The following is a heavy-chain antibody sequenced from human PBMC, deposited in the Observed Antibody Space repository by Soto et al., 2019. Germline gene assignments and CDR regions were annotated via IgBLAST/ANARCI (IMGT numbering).Heavy chain of an antibody. CDR3: ARDRGYSSGWYVY. D-gene: IGHD6-19*01. CDR2: IIPIFGTA. V-gene: IGHV1-69*13. J-gene: IGHJ4*02. CDR1: GGTYSSYA. Sequence: SVKVSCKASGGTYSSYAISLLRQAPGQGLEWMGGIIPIFGTANYAQKFQGRVTITADESTSTAYMELSSLRSEDTAVYYCARDRGYSSGWYVYWGQGTLVTVSS.